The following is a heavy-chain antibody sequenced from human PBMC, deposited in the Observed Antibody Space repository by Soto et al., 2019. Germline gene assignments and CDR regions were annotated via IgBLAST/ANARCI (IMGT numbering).Heavy chain of an antibody. CDR2: IYYSGST. D-gene: IGHD3-16*01. CDR3: ARQKTFLRGLNWFDP. V-gene: IGHV4-39*01. Sequence: PSETLSLTCTVSGGSISSSSYYWGWIRQPPGKGLEWIGSIYYSGSTYYNPSLKSRVTISVDTSKNQFSLKLSSVTAADTAVYYCARQKTFLRGLNWFDPWGQGTLVTVSS. CDR1: GGSISSSSYY. J-gene: IGHJ5*02.